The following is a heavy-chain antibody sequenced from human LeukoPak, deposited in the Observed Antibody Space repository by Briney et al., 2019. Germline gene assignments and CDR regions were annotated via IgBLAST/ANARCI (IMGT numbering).Heavy chain of an antibody. CDR2: IFYSGST. D-gene: IGHD1-26*01. CDR3: AREAYSGSYYVDY. J-gene: IGHJ4*02. V-gene: IGHV4-39*07. CDR1: SGSISTSNYY. Sequence: PSETLSLTCTVSSGSISTSNYYWGWVRQPPGKALEWIGNIFYSGSTYYSPSLKSRVTMSVDTSKNQFSLKLSSVTAADTAVYYCAREAYSGSYYVDYWGQGTLVTVSS.